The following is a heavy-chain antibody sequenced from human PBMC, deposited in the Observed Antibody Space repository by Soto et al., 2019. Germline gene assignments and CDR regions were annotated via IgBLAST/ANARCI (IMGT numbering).Heavy chain of an antibody. D-gene: IGHD3-10*01. CDR1: GGSFSGYY. CDR3: ARSYYYGSGSYYNWFDP. CDR2: INHSGST. V-gene: IGHV4-34*01. Sequence: QVQLQQWGAGLLKPSETLSLTCAVYGGSFSGYYWSWIRQPPGKGLEWIGEINHSGSTNYNPSLKSRVTISVDTSKNQFSLKLSSVTAADTAVYYCARSYYYGSGSYYNWFDPWGQGTLVTVSS. J-gene: IGHJ5*02.